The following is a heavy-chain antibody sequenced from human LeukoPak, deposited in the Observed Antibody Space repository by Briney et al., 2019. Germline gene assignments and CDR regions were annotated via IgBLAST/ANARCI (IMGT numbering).Heavy chain of an antibody. J-gene: IGHJ4*02. V-gene: IGHV1-46*01. D-gene: IGHD2-2*01. CDR3: ARAERGLLLGY. Sequence: GASVKVSCKASGYTFTSYYMHWVRQAPGQGLEWMGIINPSGGSTSYAQKFLGRVTMTRDTSTSTVYMELSSLRSEDTAVYYCARAERGLLLGYWGQGTLVTVSS. CDR2: INPSGGST. CDR1: GYTFTSYY.